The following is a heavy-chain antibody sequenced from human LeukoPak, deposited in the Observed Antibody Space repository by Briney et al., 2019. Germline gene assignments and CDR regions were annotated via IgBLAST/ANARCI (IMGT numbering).Heavy chain of an antibody. V-gene: IGHV3-23*01. Sequence: GSLRLSCAVSGITLSNYGMSWVRQAPGKGLEWVAGISDSGSRTNYADSVKGRFTISRDNPKNTLYLQMNSLRAEDTAVYFCAKRGVVIRVILVGFHKEAYYFDSWGQGALVTVSS. J-gene: IGHJ4*02. CDR1: GITLSNYG. CDR2: ISDSGSRT. CDR3: AKRGVVIRVILVGFHKEAYYFDS. D-gene: IGHD3-22*01.